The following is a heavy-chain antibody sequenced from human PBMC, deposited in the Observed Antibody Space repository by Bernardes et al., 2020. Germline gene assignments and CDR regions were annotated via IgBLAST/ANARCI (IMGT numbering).Heavy chain of an antibody. J-gene: IGHJ4*02. CDR1: GDSVSTNSAA. CDR2: TFYRSKWYN. Sequence: SQTLSLTCAISGDSVSTNSAAWNWIRQSPSRGLEWLGRTFYRSKWYNDYAVSMRGRITINADTSKNHFSLQLNSVTPEDTAVYYCARGVIGQRQLVQVVGYYYPDWGQGTLVTVSS. D-gene: IGHD6-13*01. V-gene: IGHV6-1*01. CDR3: ARGVIGQRQLVQVVGYYYPD.